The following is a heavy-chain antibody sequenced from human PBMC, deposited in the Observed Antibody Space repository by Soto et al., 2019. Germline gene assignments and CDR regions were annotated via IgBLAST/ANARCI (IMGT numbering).Heavy chain of an antibody. D-gene: IGHD2-21*02. CDR3: TRVVTATHYYYYYYGMDV. CDR1: GFTFGDYA. J-gene: IGHJ6*02. V-gene: IGHV3-49*03. Sequence: PGGSLRLSCTASGFTFGDYAMSWFRQAPGKGLEWVGFIRSKAYGGTTEYAASVKGRFTISRDDSKSIAYLQMNSLKTEDAAVYYCTRVVTATHYYYYYYGMDVWGQGTTVTV. CDR2: IRSKAYGGTT.